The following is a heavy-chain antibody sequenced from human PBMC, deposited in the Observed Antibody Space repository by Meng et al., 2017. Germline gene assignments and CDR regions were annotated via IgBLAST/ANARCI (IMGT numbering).Heavy chain of an antibody. CDR1: GGSISSSSYY. D-gene: IGHD6-13*01. V-gene: IGHV4-39*07. J-gene: IGHJ4*02. Sequence: LQLQESGPGLVEPSETLSLTCTVSGGSISSSSYYWGWIRQPPGKGLEWIGSIYYSGSTYYNPSLKSRVTISVDTSKNQFSLKLSSVTAADTAVYYCAMIRIAAAVLDYWGQGTLVTVSS. CDR2: IYYSGST. CDR3: AMIRIAAAVLDY.